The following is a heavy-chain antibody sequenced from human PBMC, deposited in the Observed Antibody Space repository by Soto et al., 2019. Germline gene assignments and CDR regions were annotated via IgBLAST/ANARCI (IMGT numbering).Heavy chain of an antibody. D-gene: IGHD2-2*01. CDR3: ARGLRRQLLNWFDP. CDR1: GGSMSRYY. J-gene: IGHJ5*02. V-gene: IGHV4-59*01. Sequence: SETLSLTCTVSGGSMSRYYWTWIRQPPGKGLEWIGNIHYIGSTNYNPSLKSRVTISVDTSKNQFSLKLSSVTAADTAVYYCARGLRRQLLNWFDPRGQGTLVTVSS. CDR2: IHYIGST.